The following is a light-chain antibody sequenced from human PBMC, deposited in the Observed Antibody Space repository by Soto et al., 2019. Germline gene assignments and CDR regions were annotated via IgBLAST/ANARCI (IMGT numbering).Light chain of an antibody. J-gene: IGKJ5*01. V-gene: IGKV3-15*01. CDR3: QQYDNWPPVT. CDR2: GAS. CDR1: QSVSSN. Sequence: EIVMTQSPATLSVSPGERATLSCRASQSVSSNLAWYQQKPGQAPRLLIYGASTRATGIPARFSGSGSGTEFTLTISSLQSEDFAVYYCQQYDNWPPVTFDQGTRLEIK.